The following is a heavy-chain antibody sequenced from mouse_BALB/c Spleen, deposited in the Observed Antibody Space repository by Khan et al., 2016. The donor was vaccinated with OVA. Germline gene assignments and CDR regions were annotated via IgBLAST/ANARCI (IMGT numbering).Heavy chain of an antibody. J-gene: IGHJ3*01. D-gene: IGHD4-1*01. CDR2: ISSDSITL. Sequence: EVKLVESGGDLVQPGGSRKLSCAASGFTFSSFGMHWVRQAPEKGLEWVAYISSDSITLYYADTVKGRFTISRNNPRNTLFLQMTSLRSEDTAIYFCASGNWAWLAYWGQGTLVTVSA. CDR3: ASGNWAWLAY. V-gene: IGHV5-17*02. CDR1: GFTFSSFG.